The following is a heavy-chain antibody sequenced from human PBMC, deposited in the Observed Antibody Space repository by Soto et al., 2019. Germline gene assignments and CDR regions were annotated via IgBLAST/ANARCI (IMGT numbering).Heavy chain of an antibody. Sequence: EVQLVESGGGLVKPGGSLRLSCAASGFTFSNAWMNWVRQAPGKGLEWVGRIKSKTDGGTTDYAAPVKGRFTISRDDSKNTLYLQMTSLKTEYTAVYYCTTDLPTLYYDLWSGYLQPFMDVWGQGTTVTVSS. D-gene: IGHD3-3*01. J-gene: IGHJ6*02. CDR3: TTDLPTLYYDLWSGYLQPFMDV. V-gene: IGHV3-15*07. CDR1: GFTFSNAW. CDR2: IKSKTDGGTT.